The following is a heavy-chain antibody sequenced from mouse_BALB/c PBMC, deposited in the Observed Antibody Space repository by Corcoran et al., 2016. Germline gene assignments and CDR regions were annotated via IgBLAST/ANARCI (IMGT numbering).Heavy chain of an antibody. J-gene: IGHJ3*01. CDR1: GYTFTDYN. CDR2: INPNNGGT. V-gene: IGHV1-18*01. CDR3: ARGNELGRVAY. Sequence: EVLLKQSGPALVQPGASVKIPCKASGYTFTDYNMDWVKQSHGKSLEWIGDINPNNGGTIYNQKFKGKATLTVDKSSSTAYMELRSLTSEDTAVYYCARGNELGRVAYWGQGTLVTVSA. D-gene: IGHD4-1*01.